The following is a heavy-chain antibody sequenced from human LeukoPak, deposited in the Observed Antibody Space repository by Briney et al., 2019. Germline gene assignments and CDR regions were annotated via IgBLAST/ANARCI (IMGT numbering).Heavy chain of an antibody. J-gene: IGHJ4*02. V-gene: IGHV1-69*06. CDR1: GGTFSSYA. Sequence: GASVKVSCKASGGTFSSYAISWVRQAPGQGLEWMGGIIPIFGTANYAQKFQGRVTITADKSTSTAYMELSSLRSDDTAVYYCARVAGTLVKGFDYWGQGTLVTVSS. CDR3: ARVAGTLVKGFDY. CDR2: IIPIFGTA. D-gene: IGHD6-13*01.